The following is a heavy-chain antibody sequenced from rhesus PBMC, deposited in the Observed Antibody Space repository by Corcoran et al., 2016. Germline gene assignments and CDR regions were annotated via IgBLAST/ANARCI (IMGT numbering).Heavy chain of an antibody. D-gene: IGHD3-16*01. CDR2: VDPVYGEI. Sequence: EVQLVQSGAEVKKPGASVKVSCKVSGYTFTDLSMHWVRQAPGKGLEWMGGVDPVYGEIIHAEKFQGRVTMTEDTSTDTAYMELSSLRSEDTAVYYCARVESGSYYNDWYFDLWGPGTPITISS. V-gene: IGHV1-156*01. CDR1: GYTFTDLS. J-gene: IGHJ2*01. CDR3: ARVESGSYYNDWYFDL.